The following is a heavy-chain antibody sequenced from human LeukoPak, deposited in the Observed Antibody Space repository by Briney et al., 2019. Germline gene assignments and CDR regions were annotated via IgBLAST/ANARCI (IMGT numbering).Heavy chain of an antibody. D-gene: IGHD6-6*01. CDR2: INHSGST. V-gene: IGHV4-34*01. J-gene: IGHJ5*02. CDR1: GFTVSSNY. CDR3: ARGPGQLVRTPPRGWFDP. Sequence: PGGSLRLSCAASGFTVSSNYMSWVRQPPGKGLEWIGEINHSGSTNYNPSLKSRVTISVDTSKNQFSLKLSSVTAADTAVYYCARGPGQLVRTPPRGWFDPWGHGTLVTVSS.